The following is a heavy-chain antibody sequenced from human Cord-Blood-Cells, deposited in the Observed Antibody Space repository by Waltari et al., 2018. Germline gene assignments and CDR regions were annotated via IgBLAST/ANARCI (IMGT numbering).Heavy chain of an antibody. Sequence: EVQLVESGGGLVQPGGSLRLSCAASGFTFSTSWMPWARQAPGKGLVWVSRINSDGSSTSYADSVKGRFTISRDNAKNTLYLQMNSLRAEDTAVYYCAFAGDPHAFDIWGQGTMVTVSS. D-gene: IGHD7-27*01. J-gene: IGHJ3*02. CDR3: AFAGDPHAFDI. CDR1: GFTFSTSW. CDR2: INSDGSST. V-gene: IGHV3-74*01.